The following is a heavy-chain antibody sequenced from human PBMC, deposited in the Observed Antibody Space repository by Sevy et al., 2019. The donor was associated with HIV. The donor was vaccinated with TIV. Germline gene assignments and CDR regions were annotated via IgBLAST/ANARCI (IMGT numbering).Heavy chain of an antibody. J-gene: IGHJ5*01. CDR1: GFTFRSFS. CDR3: ARDSARVIVPTAGFDS. Sequence: GGSLRLSCSASGFTFRSFSMHWVRQAPGKGLEWVAAIWYDGRTKQYADSLKGRFTISRDNSKNMLSLEMNSLRAEDTGLYFCARDSARVIVPTAGFDSWGQGTVVIVSS. CDR2: IWYDGRTK. V-gene: IGHV3-33*01. D-gene: IGHD1-1*01.